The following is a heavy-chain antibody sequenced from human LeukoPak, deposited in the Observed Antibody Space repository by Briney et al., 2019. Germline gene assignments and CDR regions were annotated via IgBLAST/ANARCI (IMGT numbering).Heavy chain of an antibody. CDR3: ARDQGGLGY. CDR1: GFIFSSYA. Sequence: GGSLRLSCAASGFIFSSYAMSWVRQAPGKGLEWVSAISGSGGSTYHADSVKGRFTISRDNSKNTLYLQMNSLRAEDTAVYYCARDQGGLGYWGQGTLVTVSS. CDR2: ISGSGGST. V-gene: IGHV3-23*01. J-gene: IGHJ4*02. D-gene: IGHD3-16*01.